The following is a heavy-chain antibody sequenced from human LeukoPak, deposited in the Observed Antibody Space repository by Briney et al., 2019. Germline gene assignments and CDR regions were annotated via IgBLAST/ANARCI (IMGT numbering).Heavy chain of an antibody. Sequence: SGGSLRLSCAASGFTFSGSWMSWVRQAPGKGLEWVANIKQGGSEKYYVDSVKGRFTISRDNAKNSLYLQMNSLRAEDPAVYYCARGGGSYEYWGQGTLVTVSS. J-gene: IGHJ4*02. CDR3: ARGGGSYEY. V-gene: IGHV3-7*01. CDR1: GFTFSGSW. D-gene: IGHD3-3*01. CDR2: IKQGGSEK.